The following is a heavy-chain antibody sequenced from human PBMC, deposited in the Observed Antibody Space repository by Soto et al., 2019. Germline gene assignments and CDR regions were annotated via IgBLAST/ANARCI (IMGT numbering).Heavy chain of an antibody. CDR3: ARAYVDTAIFELVLPDY. Sequence: VSVKVSCKASGYTFTSYGISWVRQAPGQGLEWMGWISAYNGNTNYAQKLQGRVTMTTDTSTSTAYMELRSLRSDDTAVYYCARAYVDTAIFELVLPDYWGQGTLVTVSS. CDR1: GYTFTSYG. CDR2: ISAYNGNT. D-gene: IGHD5-18*01. V-gene: IGHV1-18*01. J-gene: IGHJ4*02.